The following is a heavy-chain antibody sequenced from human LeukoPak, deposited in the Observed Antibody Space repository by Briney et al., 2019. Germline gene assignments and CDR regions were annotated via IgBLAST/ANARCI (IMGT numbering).Heavy chain of an antibody. CDR2: ISSNGGST. CDR3: ARGLRAYYYYGMDV. J-gene: IGHJ6*02. D-gene: IGHD3-3*01. CDR1: GFTFSSTY. Sequence: GGSLRLSCAASGFTFSSTYMSWVRQAPGEGLEYVSAISSNGGSTYYADSVKGRFTISRDNSKNTLFLQMGSLRVEDMAVYYCARGLRAYYYYGMDVWGQGTTVTVSS. V-gene: IGHV3-64*02.